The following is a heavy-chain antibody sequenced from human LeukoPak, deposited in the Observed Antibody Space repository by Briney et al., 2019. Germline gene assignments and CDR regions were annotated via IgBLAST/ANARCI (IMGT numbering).Heavy chain of an antibody. V-gene: IGHV3-30*19. J-gene: IGHJ4*02. D-gene: IGHD2-8*01. CDR2: ISYDGSNK. Sequence: GGSLRLSCAASGFIFSNYGMHWVRQAPGKGLEWVAVISYDGSNKYYADSVKGRFTISRDNSKNTLYLQMNSLRAEDTAVYYCARGSHGLFDYWGQGTLVTVSS. CDR3: ARGSHGLFDY. CDR1: GFIFSNYG.